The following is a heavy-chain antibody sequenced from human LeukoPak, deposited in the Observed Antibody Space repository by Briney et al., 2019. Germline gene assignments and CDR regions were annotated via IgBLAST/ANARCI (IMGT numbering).Heavy chain of an antibody. CDR2: TYYTGST. CDR1: GDSISSSDYY. J-gene: IGHJ4*02. D-gene: IGHD2-2*01. CDR3: ARQNKPARPNFDN. V-gene: IGHV4-39*01. Sequence: PSETLSLTCSVSGDSISSSDYYWYWIRQPSRKGLEWIGATYYTGSTYYNPSLKGRVTISGDTSKNQFSLKLSSVTAADTAVYYCARQNKPARPNFDNWGQGTLLTVSS.